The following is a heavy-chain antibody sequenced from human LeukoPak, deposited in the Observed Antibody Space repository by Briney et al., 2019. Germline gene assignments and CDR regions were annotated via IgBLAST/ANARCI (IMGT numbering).Heavy chain of an antibody. CDR3: ATGVFSHRPSEHYDILTGKKTGYYFDY. J-gene: IGHJ4*02. CDR2: FDPEDGET. V-gene: IGHV1-24*01. CDR1: GYTLTELS. Sequence: ASVKVSCKVSGYTLTELSMHWVRQAPGKGLEWMGGFDPEDGETIYAQKFQGRVTMTEDTSTDTAYMELSSLRSEDTAVYYCATGVFSHRPSEHYDILTGKKTGYYFDYWGQGTLVTVSS. D-gene: IGHD3-9*01.